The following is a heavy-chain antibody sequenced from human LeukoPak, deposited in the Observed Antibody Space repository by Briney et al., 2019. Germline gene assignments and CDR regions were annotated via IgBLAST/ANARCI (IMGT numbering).Heavy chain of an antibody. J-gene: IGHJ4*02. CDR1: GFTFSSYA. CDR2: IIPIFGTA. Sequence: GASLRLSCAASGFTFSSYAISWVRQAPGQGLEWMGGIIPIFGTANYAQKFQGRVTITADKSTSTAYMELSSLRSEDTAVYYCAREVSVAAGMDYWGQGTLVAVSS. V-gene: IGHV1-69*06. CDR3: AREVSVAAGMDY. D-gene: IGHD3-10*01.